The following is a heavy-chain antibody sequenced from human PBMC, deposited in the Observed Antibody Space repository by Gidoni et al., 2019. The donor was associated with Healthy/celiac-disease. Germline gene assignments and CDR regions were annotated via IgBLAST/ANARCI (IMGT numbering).Heavy chain of an antibody. CDR2: ISGSGGST. J-gene: IGHJ4*02. Sequence: EVQLLESGGGLVQPGGSLRLSCAAPGFTFSSYAMSWVRQAPGKGLEWVSAISGSGGSTYYADSVKGRFTISRDNSKNTLYLQMNSLRAEDTAVYYCAKNHRLLPSSGWYDVGYWGQGTLVTVSS. V-gene: IGHV3-23*01. CDR3: AKNHRLLPSSGWYDVGY. CDR1: GFTFSSYA. D-gene: IGHD6-19*01.